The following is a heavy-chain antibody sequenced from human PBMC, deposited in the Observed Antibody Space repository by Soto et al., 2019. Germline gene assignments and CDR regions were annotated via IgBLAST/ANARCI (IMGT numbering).Heavy chain of an antibody. CDR3: ARDFRAPLEWLQCGY. V-gene: IGHV1-46*01. CDR1: GYTFTSYY. J-gene: IGHJ4*02. Sequence: ASVKVSCKASGYTFTSYYMHWVRQAPGQGLEWMGIINPSGGSTSYAQKFQGRVTMTRDTSTSTVYMELSSLRSEDTAVYYCARDFRAPLEWLQCGYWGQGTLVTVSS. CDR2: INPSGGST. D-gene: IGHD5-12*01.